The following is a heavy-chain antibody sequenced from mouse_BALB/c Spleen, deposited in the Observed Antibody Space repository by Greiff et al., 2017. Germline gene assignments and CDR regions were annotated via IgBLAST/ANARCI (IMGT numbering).Heavy chain of an antibody. V-gene: IGHV5-2*01. CDR1: EYEFPSHD. D-gene: IGHD1-1*02. CDR2: INSDGGST. CDR3: ARKEAYGGNCAWYFDV. Sequence: EVKLVESGGGLVQPGESLKLSCESNEYEFPSHDMSWVRKTPEKRLELVAAINSDGGSTYYPDTMERRFIISRDNTKKTLYLQMSSLRSEDTALYYCARKEAYGGNCAWYFDVWGAGTTVTVSS. J-gene: IGHJ1*01.